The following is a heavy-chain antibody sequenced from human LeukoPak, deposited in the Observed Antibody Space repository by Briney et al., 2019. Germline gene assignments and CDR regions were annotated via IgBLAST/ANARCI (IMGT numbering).Heavy chain of an antibody. D-gene: IGHD2-15*01. CDR1: GFTFGNYA. CDR3: VRGAYCSGGACYSELSYYGMDV. Sequence: GESLRLSCAASGFTFGNYAMSWVRQAPGKGLEWVSGTSAGGGSTYYADSVKGRFTISRDNSKNTLYLQMSYLGADDTAVYYCVRGAYCSGGACYSELSYYGMDVWGQGTTVTVSS. J-gene: IGHJ6*02. CDR2: TSAGGGST. V-gene: IGHV3-23*01.